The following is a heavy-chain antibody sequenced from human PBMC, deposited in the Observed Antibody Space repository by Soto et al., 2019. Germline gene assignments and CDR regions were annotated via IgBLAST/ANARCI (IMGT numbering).Heavy chain of an antibody. J-gene: IGHJ4*02. CDR1: EFTFSNYA. CDR2: ISYDGNNK. Sequence: PGGSLRLSCAASEFTFSNYAMHWVRQAPGKGLQWLAVISYDGNNKYYADSVEGRFTISRDNSKNTVYLQMNSLRLEDTAVYYCARGPSYSESYYDHWGQGTLVTVSS. D-gene: IGHD4-4*01. V-gene: IGHV3-30*03. CDR3: ARGPSYSESYYDH.